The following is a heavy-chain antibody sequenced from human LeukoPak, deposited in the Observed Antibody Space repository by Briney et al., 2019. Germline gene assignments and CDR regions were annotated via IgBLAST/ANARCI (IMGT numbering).Heavy chain of an antibody. CDR1: GFTFSSYG. V-gene: IGHV3-30*18. CDR3: AENAVTTVYYYYGMDV. CDR2: ISYDGSNK. Sequence: PGRSLRLSCAASGFTFSSYGMHWVRQAPGKGLEWVAVISYDGSNKYYADSVKGRFTISRDNSKNTLYLQMNSLRAEDTAVYYCAENAVTTVYYYYGMDVWGQGTLVTVSS. J-gene: IGHJ6*02. D-gene: IGHD4-17*01.